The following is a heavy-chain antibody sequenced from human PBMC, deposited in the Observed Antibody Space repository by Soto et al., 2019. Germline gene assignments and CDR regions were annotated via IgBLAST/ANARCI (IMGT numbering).Heavy chain of an antibody. D-gene: IGHD1-7*01. Sequence: PSETLSLTCTVSGGSISSSSYYWGWIRQPPGKGLEWIGSIYYSGSTYYNPSLKSRVTISVDTSKNQFSLKLSSVTAADTAVYYCARHVRLNWSYNYYYYGMDVWGQGTTVTVSS. CDR1: GGSISSSSYY. J-gene: IGHJ6*02. CDR2: IYYSGST. V-gene: IGHV4-39*01. CDR3: ARHVRLNWSYNYYYYGMDV.